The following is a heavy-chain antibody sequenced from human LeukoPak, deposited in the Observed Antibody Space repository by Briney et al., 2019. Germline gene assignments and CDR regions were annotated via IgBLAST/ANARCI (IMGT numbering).Heavy chain of an antibody. V-gene: IGHV3-9*03. CDR1: GFTFEDYA. J-gene: IGHJ4*02. Sequence: GGPLRLSGAASGFTFEDYAMHWVRQAPGKGLDGVSGISWNSGSIGYADSVKGRFTISRDNAKNSLYLQMNSLRAEDMALYYCAKEGRDVYFDYWGQGTLVTVSS. CDR3: AKEGRDVYFDY. CDR2: ISWNSGSI.